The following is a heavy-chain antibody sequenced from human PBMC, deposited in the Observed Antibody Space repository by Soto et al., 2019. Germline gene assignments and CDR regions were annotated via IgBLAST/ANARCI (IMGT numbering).Heavy chain of an antibody. J-gene: IGHJ6*02. CDR1: GFTFSSYG. Sequence: PGGSLRLSCAASGFTFSSYGMHWVRQAPGKGLEWVAVISYDGSNKYYADSVKGRFTISRDNSKNTLYLQMNSLRAEDTAVYYCAKDLRVLGGSYHLSYYGMDVWGQGTTVTVSS. D-gene: IGHD1-26*01. V-gene: IGHV3-30*18. CDR3: AKDLRVLGGSYHLSYYGMDV. CDR2: ISYDGSNK.